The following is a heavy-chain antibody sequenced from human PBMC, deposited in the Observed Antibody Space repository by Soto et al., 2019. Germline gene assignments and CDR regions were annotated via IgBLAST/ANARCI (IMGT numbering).Heavy chain of an antibody. CDR1: ELTVSGHA. V-gene: IGHV3-23*01. D-gene: IGHD2-15*01. CDR2: ITADGGT. CDR3: APHVSCSGGSCQYDAFAI. Sequence: EVQVLESGGGLVQPGGSLRLSCEGSELTVSGHAMTWIRQAPGKGPEWVSTITADGGTYYADSVKGRFAMSRDTSENTLYLQMNSLGAEDTAAYYCAPHVSCSGGSCQYDAFAIRGQGTMVTVSS. J-gene: IGHJ3*02.